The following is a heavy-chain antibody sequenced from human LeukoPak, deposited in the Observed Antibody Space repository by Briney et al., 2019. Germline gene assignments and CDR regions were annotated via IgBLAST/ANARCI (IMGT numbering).Heavy chain of an antibody. Sequence: ASVEVSCKAFGYTVTGYYMHWVRQAPGQGLEWMGWINPKTGGTSYAQKFQGRVTMTRDTSISTVNMELSRLTSDDTAVYYCARATAENDHWGQGTLVTVSS. CDR1: GYTVTGYY. D-gene: IGHD1-14*01. J-gene: IGHJ4*02. CDR3: ARATAENDH. CDR2: INPKTGGT. V-gene: IGHV1-2*02.